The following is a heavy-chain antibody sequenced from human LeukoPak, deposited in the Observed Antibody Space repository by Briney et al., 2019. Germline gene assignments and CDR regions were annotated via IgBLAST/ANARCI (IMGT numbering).Heavy chain of an antibody. CDR3: ARDRPEGRGYSYGYRTEGFDL. D-gene: IGHD5-18*01. V-gene: IGHV4-34*01. CDR2: INHSGST. CDR1: GGSFSGYY. J-gene: IGHJ2*01. Sequence: SETLSLTCAVNGGSFSGYYWTWIRQSPGKGLEWIGEINHSGSTNYNASLKSRVTISVDKSKNQFSLKLSSVTAADTAVYYCARDRPEGRGYSYGYRTEGFDLWGRGTLVTVSS.